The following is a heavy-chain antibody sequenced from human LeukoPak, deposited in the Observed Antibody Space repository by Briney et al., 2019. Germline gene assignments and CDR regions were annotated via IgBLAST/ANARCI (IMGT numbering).Heavy chain of an antibody. J-gene: IGHJ4*02. CDR2: IYYSGST. D-gene: IGHD3/OR15-3a*01. Sequence: SETLSLTCTVSGGSLSSSSYYWGWIRQPPGKGLEWIGSIYYSGSTYYNPSLKSRVTISVDTSKNQFSLKLSSVTAADTAVYYCARESGLGHGHGDLAYWGQGTLVTVSS. CDR1: GGSLSSSSYY. CDR3: ARESGLGHGHGDLAY. V-gene: IGHV4-39*07.